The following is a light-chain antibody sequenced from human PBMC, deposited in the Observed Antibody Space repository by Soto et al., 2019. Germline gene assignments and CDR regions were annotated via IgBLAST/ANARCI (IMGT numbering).Light chain of an antibody. V-gene: IGKV4-1*01. CDR3: QQYYSTLWT. CDR2: WAS. CDR1: QSVLYSSNNKNY. Sequence: DIVRSQSPDSLAVSLGERATLNCKSRQSVLYSSNNKNYLAWYQQKPGQPPKLLIYWASTRESGVPDRFSGSGSGTDFTLTISSLQAEDVAVYYCQQYYSTLWTFGQGTK. J-gene: IGKJ1*01.